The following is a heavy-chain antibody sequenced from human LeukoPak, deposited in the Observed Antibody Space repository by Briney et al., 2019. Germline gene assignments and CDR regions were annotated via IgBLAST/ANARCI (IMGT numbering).Heavy chain of an antibody. D-gene: IGHD6-13*01. CDR2: MNPNSGNT. J-gene: IGHJ3*02. Sequence: VASVKVSCKASGYTFTSYDINWVRQATGQGLEWMGWMNPNSGNTSYAQTFQGRVTMTRNTSISTAYMELSSLRSEDTAVYYCAKRLDSSSWYGAFDIWGQGTTVTVSS. CDR1: GYTFTSYD. CDR3: AKRLDSSSWYGAFDI. V-gene: IGHV1-8*02.